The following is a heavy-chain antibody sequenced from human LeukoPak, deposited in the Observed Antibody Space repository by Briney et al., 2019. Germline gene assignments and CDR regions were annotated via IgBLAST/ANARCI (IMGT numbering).Heavy chain of an antibody. J-gene: IGHJ4*02. Sequence: SETLSLTCTVSGGSVSSASYYWSWIRQPPGKGLEWIGYIYYSGSTNYNPSLKSRVTISVDTSKNQFSLKLSSVTAADTAVYYCARDRRYYDSSGYPNDWGQGTLVTVFS. D-gene: IGHD3-22*01. CDR3: ARDRRYYDSSGYPND. CDR2: IYYSGST. CDR1: GGSVSSASYY. V-gene: IGHV4-61*01.